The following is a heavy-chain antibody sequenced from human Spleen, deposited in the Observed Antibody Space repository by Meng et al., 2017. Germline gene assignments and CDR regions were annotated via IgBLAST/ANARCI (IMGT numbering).Heavy chain of an antibody. CDR3: ARFSAWYRWFDP. CDR1: GYSFTSYW. Sequence: GESLKISCKGSGYSFTSYWIGWVRQMPGKGLEWMGIIYPGDSDTRYSPSFQGQVTISADKSISTAYLQFNSLKASDSAIYYCARFSAWYRWFDPWGQGTLVTVSS. D-gene: IGHD1-14*01. CDR2: IYPGDSDT. J-gene: IGHJ5*02. V-gene: IGHV5-51*01.